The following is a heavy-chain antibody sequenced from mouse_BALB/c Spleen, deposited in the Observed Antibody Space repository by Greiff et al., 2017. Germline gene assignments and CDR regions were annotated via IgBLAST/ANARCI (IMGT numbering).Heavy chain of an antibody. Sequence: EVMLVESGGGLVKPGGSLKLSCAASGFTFSSYAMSWVRQTPEKRLEWVASISSGGSTYYPDSVKGRFTISRDNARNILYLQMSSLRSEDTAMYYCERDCSYAMDYWGQGPSVTVPS. CDR3: ERDCSYAMDY. CDR2: ISSGGST. J-gene: IGHJ4*01. CDR1: GFTFSSYA. V-gene: IGHV5-6-5*01.